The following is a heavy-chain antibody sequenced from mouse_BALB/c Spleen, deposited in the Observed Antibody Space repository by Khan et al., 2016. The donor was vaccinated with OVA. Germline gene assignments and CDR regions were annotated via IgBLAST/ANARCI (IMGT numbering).Heavy chain of an antibody. D-gene: IGHD1-1*01. J-gene: IGHJ3*01. CDR1: GFTFSSFG. CDR3: VRDYYGSSYVAY. CDR2: ISSGSSTI. V-gene: IGHV5-17*02. Sequence: EVELVESGGGLVQPGGSRKLSCAASGFTFSSFGMHWFRQAPEKGLEWVAYISSGSSTIYYAATVKGRFTISRDNPKNTLFLQMTSRRSEDTARYYCVRDYYGSSYVAYWGQGTLVTVSA.